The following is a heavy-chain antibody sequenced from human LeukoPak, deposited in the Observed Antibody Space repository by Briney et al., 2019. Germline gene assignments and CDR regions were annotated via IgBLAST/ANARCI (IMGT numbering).Heavy chain of an antibody. D-gene: IGHD2/OR15-2a*01. J-gene: IGHJ4*02. CDR2: INPSDGST. Sequence: ASVRVSCKASGYTFTSYYMHWVRQAPGQGLEWVGIINPSDGSTTYTQRLQGRVTLTRDNSTSTVYMELSSLRSEDTAFYSCARHQGAGEYPFDYWGQGTLVTVSS. CDR1: GYTFTSYY. V-gene: IGHV1-46*01. CDR3: ARHQGAGEYPFDY.